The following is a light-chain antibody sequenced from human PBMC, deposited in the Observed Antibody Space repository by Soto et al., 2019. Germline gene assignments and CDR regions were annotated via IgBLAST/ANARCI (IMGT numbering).Light chain of an antibody. V-gene: IGLV2-14*01. CDR2: EVS. CDR3: SSYTSSSTSSYV. Sequence: QSALTQPASVSGSPGQSITISCTGTGSDIGAYNYVSWYQQHPGKAPKLMIYEVSNRPSGVSNRFSGSKSGNTASLTISGLQAEDEADYYCSSYTSSSTSSYVFGTGTKVTVL. CDR1: GSDIGAYNY. J-gene: IGLJ1*01.